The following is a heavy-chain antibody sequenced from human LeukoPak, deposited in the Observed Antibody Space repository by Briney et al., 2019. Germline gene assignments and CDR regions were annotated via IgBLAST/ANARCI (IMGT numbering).Heavy chain of an antibody. CDR1: GFTFSSYW. CDR2: INTDGSST. V-gene: IGHV3-74*01. D-gene: IGHD6-13*01. CDR3: AKDPGIGTASRDWVEDHFDY. J-gene: IGHJ4*02. Sequence: PGGSLRLSCAASGFTFSSYWMHWVRQAPGKGLVWVSRINTDGSSTSYADSVKGRFTISRDNPKNTLYLQMNSLRAEDTAVYYCAKDPGIGTASRDWVEDHFDYWGQGILVTVSS.